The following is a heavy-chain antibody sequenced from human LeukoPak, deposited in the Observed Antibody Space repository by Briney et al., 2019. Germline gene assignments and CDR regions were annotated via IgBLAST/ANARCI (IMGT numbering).Heavy chain of an antibody. V-gene: IGHV3-23*01. D-gene: IGHD3-3*01. J-gene: IGHJ6*03. CDR3: AKIAAWSGYYMDV. Sequence: PGGSLRLSCAASGFTFSSYSINWVRQAPGKGLEWVSAVSGNGGTTYYADSVKGRFTISRDNSKNTLYLQMNSLRAEDTAVYYCAKIAAWSGYYMDVWGKGTTVTVSS. CDR2: VSGNGGTT. CDR1: GFTFSSYS.